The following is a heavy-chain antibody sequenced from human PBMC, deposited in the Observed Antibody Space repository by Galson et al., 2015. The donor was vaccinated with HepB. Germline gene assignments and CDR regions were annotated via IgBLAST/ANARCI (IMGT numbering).Heavy chain of an antibody. CDR3: ASRSGQQLGNGDWFDP. D-gene: IGHD6-13*01. CDR1: GFTFSSYA. CDR2: ISSSSTYI. J-gene: IGHJ5*02. V-gene: IGHV3-21*01. Sequence: SLRLSCAASGFTFSSYAMHWVRQAPGKGLEWVSSISSSSTYIYYADSVKGRFTISRDNAKNSLYLQMNSLRVEDTAVYYCASRSGQQLGNGDWFDPWGQGTLVTVSS.